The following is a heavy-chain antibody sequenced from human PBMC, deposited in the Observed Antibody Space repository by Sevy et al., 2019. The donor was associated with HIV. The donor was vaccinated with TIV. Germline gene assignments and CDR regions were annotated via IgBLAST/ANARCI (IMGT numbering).Heavy chain of an antibody. CDR1: GGSFSGYY. Sequence: SEILSLTCAVYGGSFSGYYWNWIRQSPGKGLEWIGEINHSGSTHYNPSIKSRVTISVDTSKNQFSLRLNSVTAADTAVYYCARAPPVVVVPGAPSWFDPWGQGTLVTVSS. D-gene: IGHD2-2*01. J-gene: IGHJ5*02. CDR2: INHSGST. V-gene: IGHV4-34*01. CDR3: ARAPPVVVVPGAPSWFDP.